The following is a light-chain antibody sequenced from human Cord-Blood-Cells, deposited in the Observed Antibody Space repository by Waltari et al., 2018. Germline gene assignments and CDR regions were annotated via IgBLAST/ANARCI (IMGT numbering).Light chain of an antibody. J-gene: IGLJ1*01. CDR2: DVS. CDR1: RSHVGGYNY. Sequence: QSALTQPRSVSGSPGQSVTISCTGTRSHVGGYNYVSWYQQHPGKAPKLMIYDVSKRPSGVPDRFSGSKSGNTASLTISGLQAEDEADYYCCSYAGSYTLVFGTGTKVTVL. V-gene: IGLV2-11*01. CDR3: CSYAGSYTLV.